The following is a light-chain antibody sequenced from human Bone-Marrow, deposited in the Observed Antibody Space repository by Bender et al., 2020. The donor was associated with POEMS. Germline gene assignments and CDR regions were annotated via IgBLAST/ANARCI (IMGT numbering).Light chain of an antibody. CDR1: SSNIGAHA. J-gene: IGLJ3*02. CDR3: AVWDDSLNGWV. Sequence: QSVLTQPPSVSGTPGQRATISCSGGSSNIGAHALNWYQHLPATAPKLLIYSSHRRPSEVPDRFSGSRSGTSASLAISGLQSEDEADYYCAVWDDSLNGWVFGGGTKLTVL. CDR2: SSH. V-gene: IGLV1-44*01.